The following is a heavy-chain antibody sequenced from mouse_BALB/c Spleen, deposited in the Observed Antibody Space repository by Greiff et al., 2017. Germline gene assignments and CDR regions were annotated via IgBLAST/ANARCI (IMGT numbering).Heavy chain of an antibody. V-gene: IGHV14-4*02. CDR3: NAGGSTGGFAY. CDR1: GFNIKDYY. CDR2: IDPENGDT. J-gene: IGHJ3*01. Sequence: VQLQQSGAELVRSGASVKLSCTASGFNIKDYYMHWVKQRPEQGLEWIGWIDPENGDTEYAPKFQGKATMTADTSSNTAYLQLSSLTSEDTAVYYCNAGGSTGGFAYWGQGTLVTVSA. D-gene: IGHD2-1*01.